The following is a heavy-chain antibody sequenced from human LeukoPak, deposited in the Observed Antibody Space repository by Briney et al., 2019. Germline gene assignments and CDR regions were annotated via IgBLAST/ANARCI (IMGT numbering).Heavy chain of an antibody. Sequence: ASVKVSCKASGYTFTNYYMHWVRQAPGQGLEWMGIINPSGGSPSYAQKFQGRVTMTTDTSTGTAYMELRSLRSDDTAVYYCARGGGAMVRGVIILRDYYYYMDVWGKGTTVTISS. J-gene: IGHJ6*03. V-gene: IGHV1-46*01. D-gene: IGHD3-10*01. CDR1: GYTFTNYY. CDR2: INPSGGSP. CDR3: ARGGGAMVRGVIILRDYYYYMDV.